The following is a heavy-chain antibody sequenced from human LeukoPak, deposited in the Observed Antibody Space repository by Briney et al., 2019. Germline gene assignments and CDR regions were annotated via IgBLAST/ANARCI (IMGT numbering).Heavy chain of an antibody. CDR1: GYTFTSYG. Sequence: VASVKVSCKASGYTFTSYGISWVRQAPGQGLEWMGWISAYNGNTNYAQKLQGRVTMTTDTSTSTAYMELRSLRSDDTAVYYCARLKGYLDILTGLEYYFDYWGQGTLVTVSS. D-gene: IGHD3-9*01. CDR2: ISAYNGNT. J-gene: IGHJ4*02. V-gene: IGHV1-18*01. CDR3: ARLKGYLDILTGLEYYFDY.